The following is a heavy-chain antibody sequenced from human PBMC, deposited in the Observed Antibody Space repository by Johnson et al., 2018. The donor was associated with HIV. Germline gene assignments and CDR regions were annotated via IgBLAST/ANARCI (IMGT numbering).Heavy chain of an antibody. Sequence: VQLVESGGGLVQPGGSLRLSCAASGFTFSSYAMSWVRQAPGKGLEWVANIKQDGSEKYYVDSVKGRFTISRDNAKNSLYLQMNSMRAEDTAVYYCARTRSGTYPYSAAFDVWGQGTMVTVSS. J-gene: IGHJ3*01. D-gene: IGHD1-26*01. V-gene: IGHV3-7*01. CDR3: ARTRSGTYPYSAAFDV. CDR1: GFTFSSYA. CDR2: IKQDGSEK.